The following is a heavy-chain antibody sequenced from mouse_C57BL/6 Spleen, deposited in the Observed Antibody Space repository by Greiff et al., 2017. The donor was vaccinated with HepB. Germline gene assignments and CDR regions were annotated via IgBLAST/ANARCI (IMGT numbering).Heavy chain of an antibody. V-gene: IGHV3-6*01. J-gene: IGHJ3*01. D-gene: IGHD4-1*01. Sequence: DVQLQESGPGLVKPSQSLSLTCSVTGYSITSGYYWNWIRQFPGNKLEWMGYIRYDGSNNYNPSLKNRISITRDTSKNQFFLKLNSVTTEDTATYYCAREAPSNPFAYWGQGTLVTVSA. CDR3: AREAPSNPFAY. CDR1: GYSITSGYY. CDR2: IRYDGSN.